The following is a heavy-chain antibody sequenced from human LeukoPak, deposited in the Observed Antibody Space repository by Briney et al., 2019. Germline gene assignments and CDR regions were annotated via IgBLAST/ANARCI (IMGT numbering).Heavy chain of an antibody. V-gene: IGHV3-73*01. CDR1: GFTFSGSA. D-gene: IGHD2-2*01. Sequence: GGSLRLSCAASGFTFSGSAMHWVRQASGKGLEWVGRIRSKANSYATAYAASVKGRFTISRDDSKNTAYLQMNSLKTEDTAVYYCTSWDEYCSSTSCYPFDYWGQGTLVTVSS. J-gene: IGHJ4*02. CDR2: IRSKANSYAT. CDR3: TSWDEYCSSTSCYPFDY.